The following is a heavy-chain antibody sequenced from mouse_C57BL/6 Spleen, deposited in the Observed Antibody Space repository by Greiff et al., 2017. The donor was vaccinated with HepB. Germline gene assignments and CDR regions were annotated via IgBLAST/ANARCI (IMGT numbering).Heavy chain of an antibody. J-gene: IGHJ4*01. CDR2: IYPGDGDT. Sequence: LVESGPELVKPGASVKISCKASGYAFSSSWMNWVKQRPGKGLEWIGRIYPGDGDTNYNGKFKGKATLTADKSSSTAYMQLSSLTSEDSAVYFCARPPYYSNYPYYAMDYWGQGTSVTVSS. D-gene: IGHD2-5*01. CDR1: GYAFSSSW. V-gene: IGHV1-82*01. CDR3: ARPPYYSNYPYYAMDY.